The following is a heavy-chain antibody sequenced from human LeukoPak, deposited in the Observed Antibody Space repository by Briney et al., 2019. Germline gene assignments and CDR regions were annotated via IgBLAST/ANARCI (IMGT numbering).Heavy chain of an antibody. CDR1: GFTSSSYS. D-gene: IGHD3-22*01. J-gene: IGHJ3*02. V-gene: IGHV3-48*01. Sequence: RGSLRLSCAASGFTSSSYSMNWVRQAPGKGLEWVSYISTSSRTIYYADSVKGRFTISRDNAKNSLYLQMNSLRAEDTAVYYCAKVIAPTYYYDSSGYGDAFDIWGQGTMVTVSS. CDR3: AKVIAPTYYYDSSGYGDAFDI. CDR2: ISTSSRTI.